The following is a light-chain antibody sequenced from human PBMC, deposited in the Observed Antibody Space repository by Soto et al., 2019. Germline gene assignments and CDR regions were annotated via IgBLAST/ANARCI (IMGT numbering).Light chain of an antibody. CDR3: QQLDSYPIT. Sequence: DIQLTQSPSFLSASVGDRVTITCRASQGISSFLAWYQQKPGEAPKLLIYAASTLQSGVPSRFSGSGSGTEFTLTISSLQPEYFATYYCQQLDSYPITFGQGTRLEI. CDR2: AAS. J-gene: IGKJ5*01. V-gene: IGKV1-9*01. CDR1: QGISSF.